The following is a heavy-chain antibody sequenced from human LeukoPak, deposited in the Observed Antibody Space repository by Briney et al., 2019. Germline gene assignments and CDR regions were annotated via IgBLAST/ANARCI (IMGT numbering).Heavy chain of an antibody. J-gene: IGHJ4*02. CDR2: VSASGPNT. CDR3: ARGRGSSRYYFDY. CDR1: GFTFGSCA. V-gene: IGHV3-23*01. Sequence: GGSLRLSCAASGFTFGSCAMGWVRQAPGKGLEWVSAVSASGPNTYYADSVKGRFTVSRDNSKNTLYLQMSSLRADDTAVYYCARGRGSSRYYFDYWGRGTLVTVAS. D-gene: IGHD1-26*01.